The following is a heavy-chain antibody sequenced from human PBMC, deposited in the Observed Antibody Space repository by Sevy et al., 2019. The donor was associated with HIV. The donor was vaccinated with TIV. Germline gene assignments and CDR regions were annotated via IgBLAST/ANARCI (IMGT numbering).Heavy chain of an antibody. J-gene: IGHJ4*02. V-gene: IGHV3-7*01. Sequence: GGSLRLSCVVSGFSFSNYWMTWVRQAPGKGLEWVANIKPDGSVKSYVDSVKGRFTISRDNAKNSLSLQMNSLRADDTAMYYCARGVGLDCWGQGALVTVSS. D-gene: IGHD1-26*01. CDR2: IKPDGSVK. CDR3: ARGVGLDC. CDR1: GFSFSNYW.